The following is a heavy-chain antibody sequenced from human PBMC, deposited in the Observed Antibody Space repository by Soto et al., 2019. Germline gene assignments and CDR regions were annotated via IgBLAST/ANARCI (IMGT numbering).Heavy chain of an antibody. V-gene: IGHV1-18*01. CDR2: MSAYNGNT. D-gene: IGHD3-3*01. CDR1: GYTFTSYG. J-gene: IGHJ1*01. Sequence: ASVKVSCKASGYTFTSYGISWVRRAPGQGLEWMGWMSAYNGNTNYAQKLQGRVTMTTDTSTSTAYMELRSLRSDDTAVYYCARGGYYDFWSGYPGAEYFQHWGQGTLVTVSS. CDR3: ARGGYYDFWSGYPGAEYFQH.